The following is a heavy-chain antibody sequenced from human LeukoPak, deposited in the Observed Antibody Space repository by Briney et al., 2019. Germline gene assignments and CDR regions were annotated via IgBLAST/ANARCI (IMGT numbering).Heavy chain of an antibody. CDR3: ARSKGAAAAPGMNWFDP. D-gene: IGHD6-13*01. Sequence: SETLSLTCAVYGGSFSGYYWGWIRQPPGKGLEWIGEINHSGSTNYNPSLRSRVTISVDTSKNQFSLKLSSVTAADTAVYYCARSKGAAAAPGMNWFDPWGQGTLVTVSS. J-gene: IGHJ5*02. V-gene: IGHV4-34*01. CDR1: GGSFSGYY. CDR2: INHSGST.